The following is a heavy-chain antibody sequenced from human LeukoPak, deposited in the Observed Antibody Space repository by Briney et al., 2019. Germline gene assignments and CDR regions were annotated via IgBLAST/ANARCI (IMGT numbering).Heavy chain of an antibody. CDR1: GFTFSSYE. V-gene: IGHV3-48*03. CDR3: AKDGDEWFGELSYYYMDV. D-gene: IGHD3-10*01. Sequence: GGSLRLSCAASGFTFSSYEMNWVRQAPGKGLEWLSYISSSGSTIYYADSVKGRFTISRDNAKNSLYLQMNSLRAEDTAVYYCAKDGDEWFGELSYYYMDVWGKGTTVTISS. J-gene: IGHJ6*03. CDR2: ISSSGSTI.